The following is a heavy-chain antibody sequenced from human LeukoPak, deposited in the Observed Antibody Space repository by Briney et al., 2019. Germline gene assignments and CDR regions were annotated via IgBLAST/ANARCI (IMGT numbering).Heavy chain of an antibody. D-gene: IGHD3-10*01. J-gene: IGHJ4*02. CDR2: IYYSGST. CDR1: GGSISSYY. Sequence: SETLSLTCTVSGGSISSYYWSWNRQPPGKGLEWIGYIYYSGSTNYNPSLKSRVTISVDTSKNQFSLKLSSVTAADTAVYYCARAMGYYGSGNFDYWGQGTLVTVSS. V-gene: IGHV4-59*01. CDR3: ARAMGYYGSGNFDY.